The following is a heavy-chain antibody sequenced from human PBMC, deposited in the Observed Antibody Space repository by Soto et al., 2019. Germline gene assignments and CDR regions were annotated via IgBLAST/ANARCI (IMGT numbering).Heavy chain of an antibody. CDR1: GGSFSGHF. J-gene: IGHJ4*02. D-gene: IGHD2-2*01. CDR3: ARLKYQLLASPSLAFDY. Sequence: SETLSLTCAVYGGSFSGHFCSWVRQPPGKGLEWIGEINYSGTTNYNPSLKSRVAISVDTSKNQFSLKLSSVTAADTAVYYCARLKYQLLASPSLAFDYWGQGTLVTVSS. V-gene: IGHV4-34*01. CDR2: INYSGTT.